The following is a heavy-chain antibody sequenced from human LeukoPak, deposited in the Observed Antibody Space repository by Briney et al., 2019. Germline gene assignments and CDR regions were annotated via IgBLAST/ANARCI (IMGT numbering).Heavy chain of an antibody. J-gene: IGHJ6*03. CDR2: IYYSGST. Sequence: TPSETLSLTCTVSGGSISSYYWSWIRQPPGKGLEWIGYIYYSGSTNYNPSLKSRVTISVDTSKNQFSLKLSSVTAADTAVYYCARGSSVTYYYLDVWGKGTKVTVSS. V-gene: IGHV4-59*01. D-gene: IGHD4-17*01. CDR1: GGSISSYY. CDR3: ARGSSVTYYYLDV.